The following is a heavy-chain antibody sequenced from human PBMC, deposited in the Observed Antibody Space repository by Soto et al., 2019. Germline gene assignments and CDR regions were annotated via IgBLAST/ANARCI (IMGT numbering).Heavy chain of an antibody. CDR2: ISSSSSYI. J-gene: IGHJ4*02. CDR3: ARDTQFDSIDY. D-gene: IGHD2-21*01. V-gene: IGHV3-21*01. Sequence: EVQLVESGGGLVKPGGSLRLSCAASGFTFSSYSMNWVRQAPGKGLEWVSSISSSSSYIYYADSVKGRFTISRDNAKKSLYQKINSLRAEDTAVYYCARDTQFDSIDYWGQGPLVTVSS. CDR1: GFTFSSYS.